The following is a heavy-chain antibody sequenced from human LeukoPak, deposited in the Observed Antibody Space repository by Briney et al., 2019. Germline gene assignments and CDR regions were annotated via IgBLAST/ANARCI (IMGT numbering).Heavy chain of an antibody. CDR3: ARVDSSGYGIWNGPNWFDP. CDR2: LSDTGGST. V-gene: IGHV3-23*01. Sequence: GGSLRLSCVAYVSSFYSDAMAWVRQAPEKGLEWVSSLSDTGGSTYYADSVKGRFIIYRDNSKNTLYLQMNSLRVEDTALYYCARVDSSGYGIWNGPNWFDPWGQGTLVTVSS. D-gene: IGHD3-3*01. J-gene: IGHJ5*02. CDR1: VSSFYSDA.